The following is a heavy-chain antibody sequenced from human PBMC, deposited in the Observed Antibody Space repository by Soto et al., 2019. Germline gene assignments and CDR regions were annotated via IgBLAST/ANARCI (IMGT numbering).Heavy chain of an antibody. CDR2: IYPGDSDT. CDR3: ARTAAAGKYYYGTDV. Sequence: GESLKISCKGSGYSFTSYWIGWVRQMPGKGLEWMGIIYPGDSDTRYSPSFQGQVTISADKSISTAYLQWSSLKASDTAMYYCARTAAAGKYYYGTDVSGQGTTVTVS. D-gene: IGHD6-13*01. V-gene: IGHV5-51*01. CDR1: GYSFTSYW. J-gene: IGHJ6*02.